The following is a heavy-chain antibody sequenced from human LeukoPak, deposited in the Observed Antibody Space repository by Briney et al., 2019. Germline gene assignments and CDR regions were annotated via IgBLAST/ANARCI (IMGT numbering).Heavy chain of an antibody. CDR1: GDSLSPYY. CDR3: ARLDSGDHGNIPH. D-gene: IGHD1-26*01. CDR2: IYHTGTT. J-gene: IGHJ1*01. V-gene: IGHV4-59*08. Sequence: SETLSLTCTVSGDSLSPYYWTWIRQPRGKGLEWIGYIYHTGTTKYNPSLNSRDTISVETSRNQFYLRLKSVTAADTAIYYCARLDSGDHGNIPHWGQGTLVTVSS.